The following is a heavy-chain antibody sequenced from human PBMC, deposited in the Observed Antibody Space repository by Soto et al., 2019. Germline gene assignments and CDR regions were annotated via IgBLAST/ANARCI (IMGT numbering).Heavy chain of an antibody. J-gene: IGHJ4*02. CDR2: IYWDDDK. Sequence: GPAQVKPRQTLTLTCTFSGFSLTTSGVGVGWIRQSPGRAPEWLALIYWDDDKRYSPSLKSRLTITKDASKNQVVLTMADLDPADTATYYCAHRVLRTVFGLVTTTAIYFDFWGQGAPVAVSS. D-gene: IGHD3-3*01. V-gene: IGHV2-5*02. CDR3: AHRVLRTVFGLVTTTAIYFDF. CDR1: GFSLTTSGVG.